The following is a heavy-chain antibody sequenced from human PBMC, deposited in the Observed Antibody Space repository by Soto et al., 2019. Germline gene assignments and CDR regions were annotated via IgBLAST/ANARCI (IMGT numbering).Heavy chain of an antibody. CDR2: IYWDDDK. Sequence: SVPTLVNPTQTLTLTCTFSGFSLTTVGMGVGWIRQPPGKALDWLGIIYWDDDKRYSPSLNGRVTFIKDTSKNQVVLTMTNVDPVDTGTYYCAHRNSRMFALDIWGEGTLVAVS. J-gene: IGHJ3*02. CDR1: GFSLTTVGMG. V-gene: IGHV2-5*02. D-gene: IGHD3-10*02. CDR3: AHRNSRMFALDI.